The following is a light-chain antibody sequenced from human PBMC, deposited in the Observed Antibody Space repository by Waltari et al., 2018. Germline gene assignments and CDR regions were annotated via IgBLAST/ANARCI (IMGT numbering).Light chain of an antibody. CDR1: HSVFYTSNNKNY. CDR3: QQRSNWPYT. Sequence: DIVMTQSPDSLAVSLGERATIYCKSSHSVFYTSNNKNYLAWYQQKPGQPPKMLIYWASTRESGVPDRFSGSGSGTDFTLTISSLQAEDVALYYCQQRSNWPYTFGQGTKLEIK. J-gene: IGKJ2*01. V-gene: IGKV4-1*01. CDR2: WAS.